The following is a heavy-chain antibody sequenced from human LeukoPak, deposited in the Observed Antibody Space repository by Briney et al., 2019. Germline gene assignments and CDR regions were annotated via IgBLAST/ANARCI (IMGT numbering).Heavy chain of an antibody. CDR3: ARENYYDSSGYYWGYYYYYMDV. J-gene: IGHJ6*03. Sequence: SSETLSLTCAVYGGSFSGYYWSWIRQPPGKGLEWIGEINHSGSTNYNPSLKSRVTISVDTSKNQFSLKLRSVTAADTAVYYCARENYYDSSGYYWGYYYYYMDVWGKGTTVTVSS. V-gene: IGHV4-34*01. CDR1: GGSFSGYY. D-gene: IGHD3-22*01. CDR2: INHSGST.